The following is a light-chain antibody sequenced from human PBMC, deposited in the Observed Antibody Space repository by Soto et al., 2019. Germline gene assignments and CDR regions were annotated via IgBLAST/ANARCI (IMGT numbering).Light chain of an antibody. CDR1: SSNIGSNY. J-gene: IGLJ1*01. CDR3: AAWDDSLSAYV. V-gene: IGLV1-47*01. Sequence: QSVLTQPPSASGTPGQRVTISCSGSSSNIGSNYVYWYQQLPGTAPKLLIYRNNQRPSGVPDRFSGSKSGTSASLAISGLRSEDEADYYCAAWDDSLSAYVFGSGTKGTV. CDR2: RNN.